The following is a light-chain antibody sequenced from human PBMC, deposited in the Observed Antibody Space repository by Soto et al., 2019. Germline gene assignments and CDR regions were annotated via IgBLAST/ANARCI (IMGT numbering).Light chain of an antibody. Sequence: DIVLTQSPGTLSLSPGERATLSCRASQSIPSNYLAWYQQKPVQAPRLLIHGASTRATAIPDRFSGSGSGTDFTITISRLEPEDFAVYYCQLYGTSPPRYTFGLGTKLEIK. J-gene: IGKJ2*01. V-gene: IGKV3-20*01. CDR2: GAS. CDR1: QSIPSNY. CDR3: QLYGTSPPRYT.